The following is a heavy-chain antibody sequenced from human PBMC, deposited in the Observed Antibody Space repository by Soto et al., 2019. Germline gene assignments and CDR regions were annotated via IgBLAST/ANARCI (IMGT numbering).Heavy chain of an antibody. J-gene: IGHJ5*02. CDR2: ITPFNGNT. D-gene: IGHD1-1*01. Sequence: GASVKVSCKASGYTFTYRYLHWVRQAPGQALEWMGWITPFNGNTNYAQKFQDRVTITRDRSMSTAYMELSSLRSEDTAMYYCAVKLGGTDIWFDPWGQGTLVTVSS. CDR1: GYTFTYRY. V-gene: IGHV1-45*02. CDR3: AVKLGGTDIWFDP.